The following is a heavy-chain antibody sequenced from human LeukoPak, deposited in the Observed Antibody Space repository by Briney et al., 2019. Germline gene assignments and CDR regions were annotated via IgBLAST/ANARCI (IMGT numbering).Heavy chain of an antibody. CDR1: GYTFTSYY. V-gene: IGHV1-46*01. CDR2: INPSGGST. J-gene: IGHJ4*02. Sequence: GASVKVSCKASGYTFTSYYMHWVRQAPGQGLEWMRIINPSGGSTSYAQKFQGRVTITRDTSTSTVYMELSRLRSEDTAVYYCARGPYVAAAEGGSFDYWGQGTRVTVSS. CDR3: ARGPYVAAAEGGSFDY. D-gene: IGHD6-13*01.